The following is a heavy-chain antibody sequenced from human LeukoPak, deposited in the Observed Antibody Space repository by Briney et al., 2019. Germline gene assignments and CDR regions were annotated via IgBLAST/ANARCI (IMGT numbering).Heavy chain of an antibody. V-gene: IGHV3-48*03. J-gene: IGHJ4*02. CDR2: ISSIGSTI. D-gene: IGHD3-10*01. CDR1: ALTFSSYE. Sequence: GPSLRPSCAPSALTFSSYEMNSVRHAPRKGLGWVSYISSIGSTIYYTESVKGRFTTSRDNAKNSLYLQMNSLRAEDTAVYYCGRDNRLSGSYYRNFDYWGQGALVTVSS. CDR3: GRDNRLSGSYYRNFDY.